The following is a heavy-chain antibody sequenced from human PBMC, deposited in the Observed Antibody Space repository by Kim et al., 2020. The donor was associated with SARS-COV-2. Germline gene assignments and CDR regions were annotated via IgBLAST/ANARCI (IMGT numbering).Heavy chain of an antibody. V-gene: IGHV3-64*01. CDR3: ARDKDGQNWFDP. Sequence: YYANSVKGRFTISRDNSKNTLYLQMGSLRAEDMAVYYCARDKDGQNWFDPWGQGTLVTVSS. D-gene: IGHD2-15*01. J-gene: IGHJ5*02.